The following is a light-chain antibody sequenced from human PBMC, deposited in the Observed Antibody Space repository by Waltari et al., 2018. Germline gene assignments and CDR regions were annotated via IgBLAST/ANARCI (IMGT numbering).Light chain of an antibody. CDR1: QSVRRN. Sequence: EVVMTQSPDTLSVSPGETATLSCRASQSVRRNLAWLQQKPGQAPRLLISGASTRDPEGADRFSGSGYGTEFALTISSLQSEDFAVYYGHQYTKWPRTFGQGTKVEIK. J-gene: IGKJ1*01. CDR2: GAS. V-gene: IGKV3-15*01. CDR3: HQYTKWPRT.